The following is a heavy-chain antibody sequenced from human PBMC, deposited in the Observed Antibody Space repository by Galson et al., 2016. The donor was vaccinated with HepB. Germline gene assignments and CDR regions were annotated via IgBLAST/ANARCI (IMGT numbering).Heavy chain of an antibody. V-gene: IGHV3-7*05. CDR3: ARDLAYSAFDL. Sequence: SLRLSCAASGFHFGGYWMSWVRQAPGKGLEFVTNINQDESVKNYADSVRGRFTISRDNTKTSVFLQMNSLRVDDSAMYYCARDLAYSAFDLWGQGVLVTVSS. J-gene: IGHJ4*02. CDR2: INQDESVK. CDR1: GFHFGGYW. D-gene: IGHD5-18*01.